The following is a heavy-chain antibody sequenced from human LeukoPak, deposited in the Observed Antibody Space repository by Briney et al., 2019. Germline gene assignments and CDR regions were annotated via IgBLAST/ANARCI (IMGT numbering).Heavy chain of an antibody. V-gene: IGHV4-59*01. J-gene: IGHJ3*02. CDR2: VYYTGNT. CDR3: ARDQFYAFDI. CDR1: GGSISNYY. Sequence: SETLSLTCTVSGGSISNYYWSWIRQPPGKGLEFIGYVYYTGNTNYNPSLRSRVTLSVDTSKNQFSLKLSTVTAADTAVYYCARDQFYAFDIWGQGTMVTVSS.